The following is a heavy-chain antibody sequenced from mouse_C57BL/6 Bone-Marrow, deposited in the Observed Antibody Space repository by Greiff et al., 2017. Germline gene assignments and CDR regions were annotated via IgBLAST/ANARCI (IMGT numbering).Heavy chain of an antibody. CDR2: ISSGGSYT. J-gene: IGHJ2*01. V-gene: IGHV5-6*01. CDR1: GFTFRSYG. Sequence: DVQLVESGGDLVKPGGFLKLPCAASGFTFRSYGMSWVRQTPDKRLEWVATISSGGSYTYYPDSVKGRFTISRDNAKNTLYLQMSSLKSEDRAMYYCAGRFYDGYYDYFDYWGQGTTLTVSS. CDR3: AGRFYDGYYDYFDY. D-gene: IGHD2-3*01.